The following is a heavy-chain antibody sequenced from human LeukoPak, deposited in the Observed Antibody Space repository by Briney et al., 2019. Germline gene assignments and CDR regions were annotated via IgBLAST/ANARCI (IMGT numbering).Heavy chain of an antibody. Sequence: SGGSLRLSCAASGFTFSSYWMSWVRQAPGKGLEWVANIKQDGSEKYYVDSVKGRFTISRDNAKNSLYLQMNSLRAEDTAVYYCARDDYGNYYYYGMDAWGQGTTVTVSS. CDR2: IKQDGSEK. V-gene: IGHV3-7*01. D-gene: IGHD4-17*01. J-gene: IGHJ6*02. CDR1: GFTFSSYW. CDR3: ARDDYGNYYYYGMDA.